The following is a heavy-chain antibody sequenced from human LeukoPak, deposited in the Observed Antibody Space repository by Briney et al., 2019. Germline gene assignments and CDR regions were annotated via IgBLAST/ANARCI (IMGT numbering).Heavy chain of an antibody. J-gene: IGHJ6*03. D-gene: IGHD3-10*01. Sequence: GGSLRLSCAASGFTFSSYGMSWVRQAPGKGLEWVSSISSRGSYIYYADSVKGRFTISRDNAENSLYLQMNSLRAEDTAVYYCARVDYGSGSYGYYYYYYMDVWGKGTTVTISS. CDR3: ARVDYGSGSYGYYYYYYMDV. CDR2: ISSRGSYI. CDR1: GFTFSSYG. V-gene: IGHV3-21*01.